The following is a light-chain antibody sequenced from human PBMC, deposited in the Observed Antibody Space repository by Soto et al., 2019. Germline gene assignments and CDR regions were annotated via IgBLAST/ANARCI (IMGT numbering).Light chain of an antibody. J-gene: IGKJ2*01. V-gene: IGKV4-1*01. CDR3: QQYYSAPYT. Sequence: DIVMTQSPDSLAVSLGERATINCKSSQSVLSSSNSLNYLTWFQQMPGQPPRLLIYWASTRESGVPARFSGSGSGTDFTLTISGLQAEDVAVYYCQQYYSAPYTFGHGTKLEIK. CDR1: QSVLSSSNSLNY. CDR2: WAS.